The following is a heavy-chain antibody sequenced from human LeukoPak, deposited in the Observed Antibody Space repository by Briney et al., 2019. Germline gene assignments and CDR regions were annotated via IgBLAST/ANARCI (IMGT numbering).Heavy chain of an antibody. Sequence: SETLSLTCAVSGGSISSGGYSWSWIRQPPGKGLEWIGYIYHSGSTYYNPSLKSRVTISVDRSKNQFSLKLSPVTAADTAVYYCARGHCSGGSCYGSWFDPWGQGTLVTVSS. J-gene: IGHJ5*02. D-gene: IGHD2-15*01. CDR1: GGSISSGGYS. CDR3: ARGHCSGGSCYGSWFDP. CDR2: IYHSGST. V-gene: IGHV4-30-2*01.